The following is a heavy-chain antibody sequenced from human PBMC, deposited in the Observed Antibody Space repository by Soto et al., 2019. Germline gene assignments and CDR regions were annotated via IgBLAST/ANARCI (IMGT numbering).Heavy chain of an antibody. V-gene: IGHV1-2*02. CDR3: ASEATITRPPGNGMDV. J-gene: IGHJ6*02. Sequence: ASVKVSCKASGYTFTGYYMHWVRQAPGQGLEWMGWINPNSGGTNYAQKFQGRVTMTRDTSISTAYMELSRLRSDNTAVYYCASEATITRPPGNGMDVWGQGTTVTVSS. CDR2: INPNSGGT. D-gene: IGHD1-1*01. CDR1: GYTFTGYY.